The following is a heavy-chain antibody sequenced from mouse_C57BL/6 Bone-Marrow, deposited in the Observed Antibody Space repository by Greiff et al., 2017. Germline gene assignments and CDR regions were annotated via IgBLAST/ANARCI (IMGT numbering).Heavy chain of an antibody. CDR1: GFTFSDYY. CDR2: INYDGSST. D-gene: IGHD2-3*01. Sequence: EVKLVESEGGLVQPGSSMKLSCTASGFTFSDYYMAWVRQVPEKGLEWVANINYDGSSTYYLDSLKSRFIISRDNAKNILYLQMSSLKSEDTATYYCARDSADGVYAMDYWGQGTSVTVSS. J-gene: IGHJ4*01. CDR3: ARDSADGVYAMDY. V-gene: IGHV5-16*01.